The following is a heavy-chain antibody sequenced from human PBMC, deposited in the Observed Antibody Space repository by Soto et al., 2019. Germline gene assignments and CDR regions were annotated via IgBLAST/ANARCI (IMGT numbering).Heavy chain of an antibody. J-gene: IGHJ6*02. CDR2: IYYSGST. Sequence: QLQLQESGPGLVKPSETLSLTCTVSGGSISSSSYYWGWIRQPPGKGLEWIGSIYYSGSTYYNPSLKSRVTISVDTSKNQFSLKLSSVTAADTAVYYCARHSSGYGMDVWGQGTTVTVS. CDR3: ARHSSGYGMDV. V-gene: IGHV4-39*01. CDR1: GGSISSSSYY. D-gene: IGHD6-19*01.